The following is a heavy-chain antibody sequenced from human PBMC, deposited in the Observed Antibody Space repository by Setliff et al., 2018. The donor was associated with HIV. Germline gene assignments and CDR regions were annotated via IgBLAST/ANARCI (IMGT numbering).Heavy chain of an antibody. CDR2: FYYSWNT. D-gene: IGHD5-12*01. CDR1: GASIGRRSDC. CDR3: ASSRRLRRGVFDY. Sequence: PSETLSLTCTVSGASIGRRSDCWGWIRQPPGKGLEWIGSFYYSWNTYYNPSLKSRVTISVDTSKNQFSLKLSSVTAADTAVYYCASSRRLRRGVFDYWGQGTLVTVSS. V-gene: IGHV4-39*01. J-gene: IGHJ4*02.